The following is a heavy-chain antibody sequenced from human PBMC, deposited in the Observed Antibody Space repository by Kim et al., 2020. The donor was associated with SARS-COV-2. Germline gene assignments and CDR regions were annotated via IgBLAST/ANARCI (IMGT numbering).Heavy chain of an antibody. CDR1: GYTFTSYG. CDR3: ARREYSYYDSSGYFDY. J-gene: IGHJ4*02. D-gene: IGHD3-22*01. CDR2: ISAYNGNT. V-gene: IGHV1-18*01. Sequence: ASVKVSCKASGYTFTSYGISWVRQAPGQGLEWMGWISAYNGNTNYAQKLQGRVTMTTDTSTSTAYMELRSLRSDDTAVYYCARREYSYYDSSGYFDYWGQGTLVTVSS.